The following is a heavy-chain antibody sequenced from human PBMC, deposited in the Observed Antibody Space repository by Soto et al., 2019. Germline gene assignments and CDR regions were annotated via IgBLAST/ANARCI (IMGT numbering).Heavy chain of an antibody. Sequence: LRLSCAASGFTFSSYAMSWVRQAPGKGLEWVSAITDSGGSTYYADSVKGRFTISRDNSENTLYLQMNGLRAEDTALYYCAKGYRSSGYYFDYWGQGTLVTVSS. J-gene: IGHJ4*02. CDR1: GFTFSSYA. V-gene: IGHV3-23*01. CDR2: ITDSGGST. D-gene: IGHD3-22*01. CDR3: AKGYRSSGYYFDY.